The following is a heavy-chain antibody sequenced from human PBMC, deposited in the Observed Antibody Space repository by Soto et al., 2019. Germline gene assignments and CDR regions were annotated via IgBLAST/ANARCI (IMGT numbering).Heavy chain of an antibody. CDR2: ISYDSTKT. CDR3: ARTRSAWSDFHYYSLDV. V-gene: IGHV3-30*03. Sequence: QVQLVESGGGVVQPGRYLRLSSAASGFTFNSYGMHWVRQGPGNGLEWVAFISYDSTKTYYADSVKGRFTISRDNSNSALYVEMNSLTGEDTAVYYCARTRSAWSDFHYYSLDVWVQGTTGTGSS. CDR1: GFTFNSYG. J-gene: IGHJ6*02. D-gene: IGHD1-26*01.